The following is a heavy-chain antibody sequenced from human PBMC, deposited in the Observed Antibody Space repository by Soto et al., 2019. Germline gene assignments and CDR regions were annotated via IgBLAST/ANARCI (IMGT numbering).Heavy chain of an antibody. V-gene: IGHV3-23*01. CDR1: GFTFSSYA. CDR3: AKGTQSIAARPVDY. D-gene: IGHD6-6*01. CDR2: ISGSGGST. Sequence: PGGSLILSCAASGFTFSSYAMSWVRQAPGKGLEWVSAISGSGGSTYYADSVKGRFTISRDNSKNTLYLQMNSLRAEDTAVYYCAKGTQSIAARPVDYWGQGTLVTGSS. J-gene: IGHJ4*02.